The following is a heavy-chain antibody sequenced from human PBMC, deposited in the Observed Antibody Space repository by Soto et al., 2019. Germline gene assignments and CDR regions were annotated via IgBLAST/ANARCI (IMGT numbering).Heavy chain of an antibody. CDR2: INAGNGNT. J-gene: IGHJ6*02. CDR3: ARVLGRGYSRYDSLYYYYYGMDV. D-gene: IGHD5-12*01. Sequence: GASVKVSCKASGYTFTSYAMHWVRQAPGQRLEWMGWINAGNGNTKYSQKFQGRVTITRDTSASTAYMELSSLRSEDTAVYYCARVLGRGYSRYDSLYYYYYGMDVWGHGTTLTVSS. CDR1: GYTFTSYA. V-gene: IGHV1-3*01.